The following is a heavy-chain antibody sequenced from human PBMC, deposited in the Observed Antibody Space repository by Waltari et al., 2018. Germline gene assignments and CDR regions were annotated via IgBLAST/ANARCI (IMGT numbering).Heavy chain of an antibody. CDR1: GGTFRSYA. D-gene: IGHD1-26*01. CDR3: TSVGANYYYGMDV. J-gene: IGHJ6*02. Sequence: QVQLVQSGAEVKKPGSSVKVSCKASGGTFRSYAISWVRQAPGQGLEWMGRIIPIFGTANYTRMFQGGVTMTADKSTSTAYMELSSLRSEDTAVYYCTSVGANYYYGMDVWGQGTTVTVSS. V-gene: IGHV1-69*08. CDR2: IIPIFGTA.